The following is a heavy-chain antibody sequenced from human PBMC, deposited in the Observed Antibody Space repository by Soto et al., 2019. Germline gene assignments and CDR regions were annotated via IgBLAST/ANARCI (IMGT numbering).Heavy chain of an antibody. D-gene: IGHD3-3*01. V-gene: IGHV5-51*01. Sequence: GESLKISCKGSGDSFSNYWIAWVRQMPGKGLEWMGIIYPGDSDTRYSPSFQGQVTISADTSINTVYLQWSSLKASDTAMYYCAGQPNDFWSGYFSTGWFVPWCQGTLVTVSS. CDR1: GDSFSNYW. J-gene: IGHJ5*02. CDR3: AGQPNDFWSGYFSTGWFVP. CDR2: IYPGDSDT.